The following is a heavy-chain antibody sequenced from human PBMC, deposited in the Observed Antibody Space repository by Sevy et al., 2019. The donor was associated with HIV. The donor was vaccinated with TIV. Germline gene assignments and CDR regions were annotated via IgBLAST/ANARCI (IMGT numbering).Heavy chain of an antibody. V-gene: IGHV3-7*01. CDR2: IKQDGSEK. CDR3: AWEVEMATTYFDY. Sequence: GGSLRLSCAASGFTFSSYWMNWVRQAPGKGLEWVANIKQDGSEKYYVDSVKGRFTISRDNAKNSLYLQMNSLRAEDTAVYYCAWEVEMATTYFDYWGQGTLVTVSS. J-gene: IGHJ4*02. D-gene: IGHD5-12*01. CDR1: GFTFSSYW.